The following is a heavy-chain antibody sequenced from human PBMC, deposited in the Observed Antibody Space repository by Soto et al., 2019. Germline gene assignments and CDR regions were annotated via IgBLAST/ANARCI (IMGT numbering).Heavy chain of an antibody. CDR3: ARGGGVYYFDY. D-gene: IGHD2-8*02. V-gene: IGHV4-59*01. J-gene: IGHJ4*01. CDR2: IYYSGIT. Sequence: SETLSLTCTVSAGSISTYYWSWIRQPPGKRMEWIGYIYYSGITDYNPSLKSRVTISVDTSKSQFSLKLSSVTAADTAVYYCARGGGVYYFDYWGHGTPVTVS. CDR1: AGSISTYY.